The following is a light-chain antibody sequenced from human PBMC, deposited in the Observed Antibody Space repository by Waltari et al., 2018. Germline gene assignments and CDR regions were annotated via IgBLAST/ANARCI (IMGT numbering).Light chain of an antibody. CDR1: QSVLYSPNSKNY. CDR3: HQYSTTPWT. V-gene: IGKV4-1*01. Sequence: FVMTQSPEFLAVSLGERATINCKSSQSVLYSPNSKNYLAWYQQKPGQPPKLLIYLASTRESGVPDRFSGSGSGTDFTLTISSLQAEDVAVYYCHQYSTTPWTFGQGTKVEI. CDR2: LAS. J-gene: IGKJ1*01.